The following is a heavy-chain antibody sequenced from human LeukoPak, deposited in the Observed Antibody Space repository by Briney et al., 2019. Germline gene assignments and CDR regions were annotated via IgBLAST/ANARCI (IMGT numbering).Heavy chain of an antibody. CDR2: IGWNSART. CDR1: ESTFDHA. J-gene: IGHJ3*02. V-gene: IGHV3-9*01. CDR3: ARPRTPDYDILTGYRNDAFDI. D-gene: IGHD3-9*01. Sequence: GGSLRPSCTASESTFDHAMHWGRPAPGKGLEWFSGIGWNSARTGYADSVRGRFTISRDNAKNSLYLQMNSLRAEDTAVYYCARPRTPDYDILTGYRNDAFDIWGQGTMVTVSS.